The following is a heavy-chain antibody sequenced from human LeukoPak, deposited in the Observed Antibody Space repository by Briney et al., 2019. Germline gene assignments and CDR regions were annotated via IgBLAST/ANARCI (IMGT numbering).Heavy chain of an antibody. Sequence: GGSLRLSCAASGFTFSDYYMSWIRQAPGKGLEWVSYISSSGSTIYYADSVKGRFTISRDNAKNSLYLQMNSLRAEDTAVYYCERGSPYYYDSSGHNFDYWGQGTLVTVSS. D-gene: IGHD3-22*01. CDR3: ERGSPYYYDSSGHNFDY. J-gene: IGHJ4*02. V-gene: IGHV3-11*04. CDR2: ISSSGSTI. CDR1: GFTFSDYY.